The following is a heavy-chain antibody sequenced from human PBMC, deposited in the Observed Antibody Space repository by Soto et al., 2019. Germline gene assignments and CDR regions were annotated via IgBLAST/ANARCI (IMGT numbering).Heavy chain of an antibody. Sequence: SETLSLTCTVSGGSISSGDYYWSWIRQPPGKGLEWIGYIYYSGSTYYNPSLKSRVTISVDTSKNQFSLKLSSVTAADTAVYYCARYPYIISGSYDDFDYWGQGTLVTVSS. CDR3: ARYPYIISGSYDDFDY. J-gene: IGHJ4*02. V-gene: IGHV4-30-4*01. CDR1: GGSISSGDYY. D-gene: IGHD1-26*01. CDR2: IYYSGST.